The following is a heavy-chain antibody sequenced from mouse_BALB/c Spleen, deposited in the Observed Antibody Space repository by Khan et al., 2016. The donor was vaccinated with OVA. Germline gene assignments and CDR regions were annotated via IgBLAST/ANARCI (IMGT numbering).Heavy chain of an antibody. CDR3: TRNGFGNYESWDY. V-gene: IGHV1-5*01. CDR2: IYPGNSDT. J-gene: IGHJ2*01. Sequence: VRLQQSGTVLARPGASVKMSCKASGYTFTSYWMHWVKQRPGQGLEWIGAIYPGNSDTNYNQRFKDKAKLTAVTSTSPAYMELNCLTNEDSAVYYCTRNGFGNYESWDYWGQGTTLTVSS. CDR1: GYTFTSYW. D-gene: IGHD2-1*01.